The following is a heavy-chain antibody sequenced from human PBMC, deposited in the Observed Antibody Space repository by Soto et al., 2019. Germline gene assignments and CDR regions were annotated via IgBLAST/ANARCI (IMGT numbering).Heavy chain of an antibody. Sequence: SETLSLTCTVSGGSISSYYWSWIRQPPGKGLEWIGYIYYSGSTNYNPSLKSRVTISVDTSKNQFSLKLGSVTAADTAVYYCARLKAEYYYDSSGFYFDYWGQGTLVTVSS. CDR1: GGSISSYY. J-gene: IGHJ4*02. V-gene: IGHV4-59*08. D-gene: IGHD3-22*01. CDR3: ARLKAEYYYDSSGFYFDY. CDR2: IYYSGST.